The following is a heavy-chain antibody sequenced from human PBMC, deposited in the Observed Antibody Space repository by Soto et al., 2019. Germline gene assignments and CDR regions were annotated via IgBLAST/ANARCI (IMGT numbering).Heavy chain of an antibody. Sequence: QVQLVESGGGVVQPGRSLRLSCAASGFTFSSYGMHWVRQAPGKGLEWVAVISYDGSNKYYADSVKGRFTISRDNSKNTLYLQMNNLRAEDTAVYYCAKAPRGVTTVVTVDYWGQGTLVTVSS. D-gene: IGHD4-17*01. CDR2: ISYDGSNK. V-gene: IGHV3-30*18. CDR1: GFTFSSYG. CDR3: AKAPRGVTTVVTVDY. J-gene: IGHJ4*02.